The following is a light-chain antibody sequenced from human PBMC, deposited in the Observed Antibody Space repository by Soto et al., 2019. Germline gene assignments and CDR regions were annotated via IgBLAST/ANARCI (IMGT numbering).Light chain of an antibody. Sequence: QSALTQSASVSGSPGQSITISCTGTSSDIGSYNLVSWYQQHPGKAPKVMIYEGSKRPSGVSNRFSGSKSGNTASLTISGLQAEDEADYYCCSYAGSSTLVVFGGGTQLTVL. CDR1: SSDIGSYNL. CDR3: CSYAGSSTLVV. CDR2: EGS. V-gene: IGLV2-23*03. J-gene: IGLJ2*01.